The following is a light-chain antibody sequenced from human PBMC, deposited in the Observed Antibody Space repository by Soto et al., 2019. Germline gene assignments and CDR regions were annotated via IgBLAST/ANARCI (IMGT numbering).Light chain of an antibody. CDR3: QHYNCYSEA. J-gene: IGKJ1*01. CDR1: QTISSW. Sequence: DIQMTQSPSTLSGSVGDRVTITCRASQTISSWLAWYQQKPGKAPKLLIYKASTLKSGVPSRFSGSGSGTESTLTISRLQPDDFATYYCQHYNCYSEAFGQGTKVELK. CDR2: KAS. V-gene: IGKV1-5*03.